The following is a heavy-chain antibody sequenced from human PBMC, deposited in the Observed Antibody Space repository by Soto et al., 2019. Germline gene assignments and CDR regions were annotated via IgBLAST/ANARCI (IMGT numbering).Heavy chain of an antibody. Sequence: ASVKVSCKASGYTLTSYYIHWVRQAPGQGLEWMAIINPLPTSGSTNYAQKFQGRVTVTRDTSTSTVYLELSSLRSDDTAVYYCARDLAAAAYWGQGTLVTVSS. CDR1: GYTLTSYY. J-gene: IGHJ4*02. D-gene: IGHD6-13*01. V-gene: IGHV1-46*01. CDR2: INPLPTSGST. CDR3: ARDLAAAAY.